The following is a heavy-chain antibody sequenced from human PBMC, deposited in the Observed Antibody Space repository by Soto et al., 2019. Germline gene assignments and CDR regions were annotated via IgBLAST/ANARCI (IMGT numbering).Heavy chain of an antibody. V-gene: IGHV3-23*01. CDR1: GFTFSSYA. CDR2: ISGSGGST. Sequence: GSLRLSCAASGFTFSSYAMSWVRQAPGKGLEWVSAISGSGGSTYYADSVKGRFTISRDNSKNTLYLQMNSLRAEDTAVYYCAKEGFRYYYDSSGYYYDYWGQGTLVTVSS. D-gene: IGHD3-22*01. CDR3: AKEGFRYYYDSSGYYYDY. J-gene: IGHJ4*02.